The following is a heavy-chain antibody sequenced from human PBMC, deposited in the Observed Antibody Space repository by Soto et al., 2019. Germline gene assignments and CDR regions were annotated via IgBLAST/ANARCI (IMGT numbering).Heavy chain of an antibody. D-gene: IGHD3-3*01. CDR1: GGTSTRYA. CDR2: IVRMFGTS. V-gene: IGHV1-69*06. J-gene: IGHJ4*02. CDR3: SRGSEYDFWSGYL. Sequence: QERLVQSGAEVRKPGSSVKVSCKVTGGTSTRYAINWVRQAPGQGLEWMGGIVRMFGTSKYAQKFQGRVTITADTSTNIAYMELRSLRSEDTAVYYCSRGSEYDFWSGYLWGQGTLVSVSS.